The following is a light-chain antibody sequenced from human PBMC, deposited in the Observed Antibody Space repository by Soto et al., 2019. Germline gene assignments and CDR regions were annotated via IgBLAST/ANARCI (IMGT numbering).Light chain of an antibody. CDR3: SSYAGSNSVV. J-gene: IGLJ2*01. V-gene: IGLV2-8*01. CDR2: EVT. CDR1: SSDVGGYNY. Sequence: QSVLTQPPSASGSPGQSVTISCTGTSSDVGGYNYVSWYQQHPGKAPKLMIYEVTKRPSGVPDRFSGSKSGNTASLTVSGLQAEDEAAYYCSSYAGSNSVVLGGGTKVTVL.